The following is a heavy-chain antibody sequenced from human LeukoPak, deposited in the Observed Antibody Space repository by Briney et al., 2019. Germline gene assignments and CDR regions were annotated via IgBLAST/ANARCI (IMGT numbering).Heavy chain of an antibody. D-gene: IGHD3-9*01. CDR2: IRSKGYGGTA. CDR3: TREIRYFDWFQADY. J-gene: IGHJ4*02. CDR1: GFTFGDYS. Sequence: GGSLRLSCTTSGFTFGDYSMSWFRQAPGKGLEWVGFIRSKGYGGTAEYAASVKGRFTISRDDSNSIAYLQMDSLKTEDTAGYYCTREIRYFDWFQADYWGQGTLVTVSS. V-gene: IGHV3-49*03.